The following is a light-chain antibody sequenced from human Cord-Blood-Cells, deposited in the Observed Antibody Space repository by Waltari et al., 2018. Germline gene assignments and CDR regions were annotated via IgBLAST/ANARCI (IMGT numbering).Light chain of an antibody. V-gene: IGKV3-15*01. J-gene: IGKJ1*01. CDR3: QQYNNWPRT. Sequence: EIVMTQCPATLSVSPGASATLSCRASQSVSSNLAWYQQKPGQAPRLLIYGASTRATGIPARFSGSGSGTEFTLTISSLESEDFAVYYCQQYNNWPRTFGQGTKVEIK. CDR1: QSVSSN. CDR2: GAS.